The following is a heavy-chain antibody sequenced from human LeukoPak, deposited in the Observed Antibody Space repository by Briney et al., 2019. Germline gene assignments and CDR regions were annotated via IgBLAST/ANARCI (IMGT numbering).Heavy chain of an antibody. CDR1: GGSISSYY. CDR3: ARGSHDYDY. Sequence: SETLSLTCTVSGGSISSYYWSWIRQPPGKGLEWMGYIYYSGSTIYNPSLKSRVTISVDTSKNQFSLKVNSVTAADTAMYYCARGSHDYDYWGQGTLVTVSS. V-gene: IGHV4-59*01. J-gene: IGHJ4*02. CDR2: IYYSGST.